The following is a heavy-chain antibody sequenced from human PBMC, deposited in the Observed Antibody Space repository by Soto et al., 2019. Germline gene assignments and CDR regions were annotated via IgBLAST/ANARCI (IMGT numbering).Heavy chain of an antibody. CDR1: GFTFSSYA. Sequence: GGSLRLSCAASGFTFSSYAMSWVRQAPGKWLEWVSAISGSGGSTYYADSVKGRFTISRDNSKNTLYLQMNSLRAEDTAVYYCAKDQQVDIVVVVAASWDGAFDIWGQGTMVTVSS. J-gene: IGHJ3*02. D-gene: IGHD2-15*01. CDR3: AKDQQVDIVVVVAASWDGAFDI. CDR2: ISGSGGST. V-gene: IGHV3-23*01.